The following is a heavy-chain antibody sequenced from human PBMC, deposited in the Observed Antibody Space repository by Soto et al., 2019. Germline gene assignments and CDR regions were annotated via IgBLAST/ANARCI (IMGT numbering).Heavy chain of an antibody. V-gene: IGHV4-34*01. CDR1: GGSVNGYY. J-gene: IGHJ5*02. CDR2: INHTGGT. D-gene: IGHD3-3*01. CDR3: STRITVFGLLIPPFNP. Sequence: AETLSLTCAVYGGSVNGYYWNWIRQPPGKVLELIGEINHTGGTHYNPSIKSRVTISVDTCKNQFSLRLSSVTAADTAIYYCSTRITVFGLLIPPFNPWGQGTRVTVSS.